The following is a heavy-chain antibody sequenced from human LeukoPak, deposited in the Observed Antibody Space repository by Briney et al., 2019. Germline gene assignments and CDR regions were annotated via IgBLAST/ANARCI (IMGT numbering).Heavy chain of an antibody. Sequence: TSETLSLICTVSGGSISSYYWSWIRQPAGKGLEWIGRIYTSGSTNYNPSLKSRVTMSVDTSKNQFSLKLSSVTAADTAVYYCARDSSSSWSYDAFDIWGQGTMVTVSS. D-gene: IGHD6-13*01. CDR2: IYTSGST. CDR3: ARDSSSSWSYDAFDI. CDR1: GGSISSYY. J-gene: IGHJ3*02. V-gene: IGHV4-4*07.